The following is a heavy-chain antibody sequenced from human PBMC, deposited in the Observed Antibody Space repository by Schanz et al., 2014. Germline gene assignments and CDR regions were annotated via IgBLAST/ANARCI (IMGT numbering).Heavy chain of an antibody. CDR2: ISFDGSNE. V-gene: IGHV3-30*04. D-gene: IGHD2-15*01. CDR1: GFSFSTYA. J-gene: IGHJ4*02. CDR3: AREIPAGGHFDY. Sequence: QVQLVESGGGVVQPGRSLRLSCAASGFSFSTYALHWVRQAPGKGLEWVAVISFDGSNEFHADSVKGRFTISRDNSKNTLYLRMISLRAEDTAMFYCAREIPAGGHFDYWGQGTLVSVSS.